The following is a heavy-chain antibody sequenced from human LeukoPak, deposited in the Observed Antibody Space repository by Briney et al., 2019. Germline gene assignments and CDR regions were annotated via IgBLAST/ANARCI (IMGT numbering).Heavy chain of an antibody. J-gene: IGHJ4*02. CDR1: GGSFSGYY. D-gene: IGHD6-6*01. CDR3: AVYSSSSGYYFDY. V-gene: IGHV4-34*01. CDR2: INHSGST. Sequence: SETLSLTCAVYGGSFSGYYWSWIRQPPGKGLEWIGEINHSGSTNYNPSLKSRVTISVDTSKNQFPLKLSSVTAADTAVYYCAVYSSSSGYYFDYWGQGTLVTVSS.